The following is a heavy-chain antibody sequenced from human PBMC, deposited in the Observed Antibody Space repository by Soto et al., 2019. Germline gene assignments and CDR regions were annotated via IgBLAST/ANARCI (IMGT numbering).Heavy chain of an antibody. CDR2: IYYSGST. V-gene: IGHV4-31*03. J-gene: IGHJ3*02. CDR3: ARDRSSSWSHDAFDI. CDR1: GGSISSGGYY. Sequence: QVQLQESGPGLVKPSQTLSLTCTVSGGSISSGGYYWSWIRQHPGKGLEWIGYIYYSGSTYYNPSLKSRVTISVDTSKNQFSLKLSSVTAADTAVYYCARDRSSSWSHDAFDIWGQGTMVTVSS. D-gene: IGHD6-13*01.